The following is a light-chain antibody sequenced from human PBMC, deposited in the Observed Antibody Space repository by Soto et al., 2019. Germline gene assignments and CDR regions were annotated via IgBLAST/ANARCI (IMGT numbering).Light chain of an antibody. CDR2: EVT. J-gene: IGLJ1*01. Sequence: QSVLTQPPSASGSPGQSVTISCTRTSNDVGASEYVSWYQQYPGKAPKLIIYEVTKRPSGVPDRFSGSKSGNTASLTVSGLQAEDEADYHCSAYGGSSTFYVFGTGTKLTVL. CDR3: SAYGGSSTFYV. V-gene: IGLV2-8*01. CDR1: SNDVGASEY.